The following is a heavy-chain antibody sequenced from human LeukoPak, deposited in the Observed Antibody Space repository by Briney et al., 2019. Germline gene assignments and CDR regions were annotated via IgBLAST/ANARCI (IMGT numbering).Heavy chain of an antibody. CDR1: GYTFTSYD. J-gene: IGHJ6*03. V-gene: IGHV1-8*03. CDR3: ASVRYSYGYGTYYYYYYMDV. Sequence: EASVKVSCKASGYTFTSYDINWVRQATGQGLEWMGWMNPNSGNTGYAQKFQGRVTITRNTSISTAYMELSSLRSEDTAVYYCASVRYSYGYGTYYYYYYMDVWGKGTTVTISS. D-gene: IGHD5-18*01. CDR2: MNPNSGNT.